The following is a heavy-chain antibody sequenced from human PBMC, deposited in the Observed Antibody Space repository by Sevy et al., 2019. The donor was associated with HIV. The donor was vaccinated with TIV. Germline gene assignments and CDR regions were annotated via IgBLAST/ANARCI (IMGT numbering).Heavy chain of an antibody. J-gene: IGHJ4*02. D-gene: IGHD5-12*01. CDR2: ISYDGSNK. V-gene: IGHV3-30*04. CDR3: ARDGEMATIFDY. Sequence: GGSLRLSCAASGFTFSSYAMHWVRQAPGKGLEWVALISYDGSNKYYAHSVKGRFTISRDNSKNTLYLQMNSLRAEDTAVYYCARDGEMATIFDYWGQGTLVTVSS. CDR1: GFTFSSYA.